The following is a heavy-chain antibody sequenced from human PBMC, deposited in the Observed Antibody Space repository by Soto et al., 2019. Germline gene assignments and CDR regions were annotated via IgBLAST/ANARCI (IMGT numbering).Heavy chain of an antibody. CDR1: GGTFRSYA. CDR3: ARDPGLQLTSISFDY. D-gene: IGHD2-21*02. V-gene: IGHV1-69*13. CDR2: TIPMFAAA. J-gene: IGHJ4*02. Sequence: SVPVSFLASGGTFRSYAINWVRQAPGQGLEWMGRTIPMFAAANYAQKFQGRVTITADESTSTGYMELSSLTSEDTAVYYCARDPGLQLTSISFDYWGQGTLVTVSS.